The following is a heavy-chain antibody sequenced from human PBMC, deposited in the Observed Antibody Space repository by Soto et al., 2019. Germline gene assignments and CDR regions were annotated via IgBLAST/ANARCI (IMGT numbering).Heavy chain of an antibody. V-gene: IGHV3-23*01. J-gene: IGHJ4*02. CDR2: ISGSGGST. D-gene: IGHD5-18*01. CDR1: GFTFSSYA. CDR3: ASDRYGYDPPSLSGY. Sequence: EVQLLESGGGLVQPGGSLRLSCAASGFTFSSYAMSWVRQAPGKGLEWVSAISGSGGSTYYADSVKGRFTISRDNSKNKLYLEMNSLRAEDTAVYYCASDRYGYDPPSLSGYWGQGTLVTVSS.